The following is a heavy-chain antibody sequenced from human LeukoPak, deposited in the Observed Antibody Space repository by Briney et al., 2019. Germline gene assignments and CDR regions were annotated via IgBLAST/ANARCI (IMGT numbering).Heavy chain of an antibody. CDR3: AAIGVNCSGGSCSTYYFDY. CDR1: GFTFTSSA. D-gene: IGHD2-15*01. Sequence: ASVKVSCKASGFTFTSSAVQWVRQARGQRLEWXXXXXXXXXNTNYAQKFQERVTITRDMSTSTAYMELSSLRSEDTAVYYCAAIGVNCSGGSCSTYYFDYWGQGTLVTVSS. CDR2: XXXXXXNT. J-gene: IGHJ4*02. V-gene: IGHV1-58*01.